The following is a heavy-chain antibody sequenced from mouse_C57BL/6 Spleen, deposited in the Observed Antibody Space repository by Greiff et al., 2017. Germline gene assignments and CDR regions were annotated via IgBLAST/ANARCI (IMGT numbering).Heavy chain of an antibody. CDR3: ATHEEYYYGSSYEYFDV. D-gene: IGHD1-1*01. CDR2: FYPGSGSI. J-gene: IGHJ1*03. CDR1: GYTFTEYT. V-gene: IGHV1-62-2*01. Sequence: QVQLQQSGAELVKPGASVKLSCKASGYTFTEYTIHWVKQRSGQGLEWIGWFYPGSGSIKYNEKFKDKATLTADKSSSTVYMELSRLTSEDSAVYFCATHEEYYYGSSYEYFDVWGTGTTVTVSS.